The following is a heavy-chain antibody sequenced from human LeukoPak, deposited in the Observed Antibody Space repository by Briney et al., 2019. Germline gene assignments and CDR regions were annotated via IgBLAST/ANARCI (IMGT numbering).Heavy chain of an antibody. J-gene: IGHJ4*02. CDR3: ARGRTDTDYDWCPGY. D-gene: IGHD3-16*01. V-gene: IGHV4-4*02. CDR2: IYHSGST. Sequence: SETLSLTCAVSGDSISSSNWWSWVRQPPGKGLEWIGYIYHSGSTYYNPSLKSQVTISVDRSKNQFSLKLSSVTAADTAVYYCARGRTDTDYDWCPGYWGQGTLVTVSS. CDR1: GDSISSSNW.